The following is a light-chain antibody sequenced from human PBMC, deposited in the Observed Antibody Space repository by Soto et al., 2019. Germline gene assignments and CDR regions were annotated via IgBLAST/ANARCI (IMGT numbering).Light chain of an antibody. Sequence: QPVLTQSPSASASLGASVKLTCTLSSGHSSYATAWHQQQPEKGPRYLMKLNSDGSHSKGDGIPDRFSGSSSGAERYLTISSLQSEDEADYYCQTWGTGIQGVFGGGTKLTVL. CDR2: LNSDGSH. J-gene: IGLJ3*02. V-gene: IGLV4-69*01. CDR1: SGHSSYA. CDR3: QTWGTGIQGV.